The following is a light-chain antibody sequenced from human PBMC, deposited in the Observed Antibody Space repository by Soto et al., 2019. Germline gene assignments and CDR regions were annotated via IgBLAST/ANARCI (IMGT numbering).Light chain of an antibody. V-gene: IGLV2-14*01. CDR1: SSDVGGYNY. CDR3: SSYTTSTSFIL. Sequence: QSALTQPRSVSGSPGQSVTISCTGTSSDVGGYNYVSWYQQHPGKAPKLMIYEVSSRPSGVSNRFSGSKSGNTASLTISGLQAEDEAYYYCSSYTTSTSFILFGGGTKVTVL. J-gene: IGLJ2*01. CDR2: EVS.